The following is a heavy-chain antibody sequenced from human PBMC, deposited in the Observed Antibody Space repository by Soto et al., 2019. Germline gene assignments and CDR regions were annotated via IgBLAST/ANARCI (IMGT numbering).Heavy chain of an antibody. CDR1: GFTFSSYG. D-gene: IGHD2-2*01. CDR3: ARDLTSGYYYMDV. J-gene: IGHJ6*03. V-gene: IGHV3-33*01. CDR2: IWYDGSNK. Sequence: GGSLRLSCAASGFTFSSYGMHWVRQAPGKGLEWVAVIWYDGSNKYYADSVKGRFTISRDNSKNTLYLQMNSLRAEDTAVYYCARDLTSGYYYMDVWGKGTTVTVSS.